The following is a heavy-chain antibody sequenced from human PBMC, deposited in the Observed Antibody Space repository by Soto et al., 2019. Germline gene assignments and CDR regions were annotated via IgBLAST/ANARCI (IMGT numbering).Heavy chain of an antibody. CDR1: GFMFSAYT. D-gene: IGHD3-22*01. J-gene: IGHJ5*02. V-gene: IGHV3-21*06. CDR3: ATPYYSNH. CDR2: ISDDSSYI. Sequence: PGGSLRLSCAASGFMFSAYTMNWVRQVPGKGLEWLSSISDDSSYIDYADSLRGRFTVSRDNARNSLYLQIDSLGVEDTAVYYCATPYYSNHWGPGTLVTSPQ.